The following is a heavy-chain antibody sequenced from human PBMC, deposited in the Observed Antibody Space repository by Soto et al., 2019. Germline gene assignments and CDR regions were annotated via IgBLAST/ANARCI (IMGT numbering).Heavy chain of an antibody. CDR1: GYTFTSYA. J-gene: IGHJ4*02. CDR2: INAGNGNT. V-gene: IGHV1-3*01. CDR3: ARRPGGPDRPGDY. Sequence: QVQLVQSGAEVKKPGASVKVSCKASGYTFTSYAMHWVRQAPGQRLEWMGWINAGNGNTKYSQKFQGRVTITRDTXASTAYMELSSLRSEDTAVYYCARRPGGPDRPGDYWGQGTLVTVSS. D-gene: IGHD2-15*01.